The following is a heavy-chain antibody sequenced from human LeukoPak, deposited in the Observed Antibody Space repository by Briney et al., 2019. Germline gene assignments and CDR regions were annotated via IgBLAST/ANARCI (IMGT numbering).Heavy chain of an antibody. CDR3: AGGYCSSTSCAYYYYYGMDV. J-gene: IGHJ6*02. CDR2: ISSSSSYI. V-gene: IGHV3-21*01. Sequence: GGSLRLSCAASGFTFSSYSMTWVRQAPGKGLEWVSSISSSSSYIYYADSVKGRFTISRDNAKNSLYLQMNSLRAEDTAVYYCAGGYCSSTSCAYYYYYGMDVWGQGTTVTVSS. CDR1: GFTFSSYS. D-gene: IGHD2-2*01.